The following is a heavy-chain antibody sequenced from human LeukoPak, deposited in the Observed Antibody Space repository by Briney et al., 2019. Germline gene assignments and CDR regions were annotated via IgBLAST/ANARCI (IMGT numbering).Heavy chain of an antibody. J-gene: IGHJ4*02. D-gene: IGHD1-1*01. V-gene: IGHV3-23*01. CDR3: AKENWNEGPDY. CDR2: ISASGGST. Sequence: GGSLRLSCAASGFTFSSSAMSWVRQVPGKGLEWVSGISASGGSTSYADSVRGRFTISRDNSKNTLYVQMNSLRAEDTAVYYCAKENWNEGPDYWGQGTLVTVSS. CDR1: GFTFSSSA.